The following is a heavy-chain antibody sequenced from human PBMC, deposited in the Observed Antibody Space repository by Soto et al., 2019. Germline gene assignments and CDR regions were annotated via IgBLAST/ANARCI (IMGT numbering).Heavy chain of an antibody. Sequence: SETLSLTCAVYGGSFSGYYWSWIRQPPGKGLEWIGEINHSGSTNYNPSLKSRVTISVDTSKNQFSLKLGSVTAADTAVYYCARGRRGYSYGNKPYYYYYMDVWGKGTTVTVSS. J-gene: IGHJ6*03. CDR1: GGSFSGYY. V-gene: IGHV4-34*01. CDR3: ARGRRGYSYGNKPYYYYYMDV. CDR2: INHSGST. D-gene: IGHD5-18*01.